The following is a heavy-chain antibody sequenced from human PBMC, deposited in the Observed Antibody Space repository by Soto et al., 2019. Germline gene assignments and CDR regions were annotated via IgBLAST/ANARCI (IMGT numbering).Heavy chain of an antibody. CDR1: GFTFSSYA. Sequence: PGGSLRLSXAASGFTFSSYAMSWVRQAPGKGLEWVSAISGSGGSTYYADSVKGRFTISRDNSKNTLYLQMNSLRAEDTAVYYCAKDYYSSSWYISYGMDVWGQGTTVTAP. J-gene: IGHJ6*02. CDR3: AKDYYSSSWYISYGMDV. D-gene: IGHD6-13*01. CDR2: ISGSGGST. V-gene: IGHV3-23*01.